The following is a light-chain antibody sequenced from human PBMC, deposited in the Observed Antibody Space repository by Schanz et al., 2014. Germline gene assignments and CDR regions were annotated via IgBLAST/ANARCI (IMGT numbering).Light chain of an antibody. J-gene: IGLJ2*01. V-gene: IGLV2-8*01. CDR3: CSYAGSYTVV. CDR2: EVS. CDR1: SSDVGGYKY. Sequence: QSALTQPPSASGSPGQSVTISCTGTSSDVGGYKYVSWYQQHPGKAPKLMIYEVSKRPSGVPDRFSASKSGNTASLTVSGLQADDEADYYCCSYAGSYTVVFGGGTKVTVL.